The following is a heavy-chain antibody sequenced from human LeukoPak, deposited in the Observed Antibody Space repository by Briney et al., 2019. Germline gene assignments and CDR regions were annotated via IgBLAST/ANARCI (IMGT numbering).Heavy chain of an antibody. Sequence: ASVKVSCKASGYTFTRHDINWVRQATGQAPEWMGWINPNSGATGYAQKFQGRVTVTRDTSISTAYMELSSLTSEDTAVYYCTRHTSPTFDYWGQGTLVTVSS. J-gene: IGHJ4*02. D-gene: IGHD2-2*01. CDR2: INPNSGAT. CDR1: GYTFTRHD. CDR3: TRHTSPTFDY. V-gene: IGHV1-8*03.